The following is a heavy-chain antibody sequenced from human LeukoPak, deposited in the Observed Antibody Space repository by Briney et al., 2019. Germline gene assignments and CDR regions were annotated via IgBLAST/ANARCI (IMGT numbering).Heavy chain of an antibody. V-gene: IGHV1-46*01. D-gene: IGHD3-22*01. CDR1: GYTFTSYY. J-gene: IGHJ4*02. CDR2: INPSGGST. CDR3: ARCGVVSPRGSGYYPY. Sequence: ASVKVSCKASGYTFTSYYMHWVRQAPGQGLEWMGIINPSGGSTSYAQKFQGRVTMTRNTSISTAYMELSSLRSEDTAVYYCARCGVVSPRGSGYYPYWGQGTLVTVSS.